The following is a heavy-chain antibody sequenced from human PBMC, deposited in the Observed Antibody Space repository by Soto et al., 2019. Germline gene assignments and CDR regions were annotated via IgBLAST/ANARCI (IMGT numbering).Heavy chain of an antibody. Sequence: PSETLSLTCTVSGGSLSSSSYYWGWIRQPPGKGLEWIGSIYYSGSTSYNPSLRSRVTISVDTSKNQFSLKLSSVTAADTAVYYCAGLYDFWSGYSSYYFDYCGQGTLVTVSS. CDR3: AGLYDFWSGYSSYYFDY. D-gene: IGHD3-3*01. CDR1: GGSLSSSSYY. CDR2: IYYSGST. J-gene: IGHJ4*02. V-gene: IGHV4-39*01.